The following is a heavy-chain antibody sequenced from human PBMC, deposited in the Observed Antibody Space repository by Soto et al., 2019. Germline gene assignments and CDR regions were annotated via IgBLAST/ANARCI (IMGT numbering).Heavy chain of an antibody. Sequence: SETLSLTCTVSGGSISSYYWSWIRQPPGKGLEWIGYIYYSGSTNYNPSLKSRVTISVDTSKNQFSLKLSSVTAADTAVYYCARHGADIVVVPAAMSVVGHPNWFDPWGQGTLVTVSS. J-gene: IGHJ5*02. V-gene: IGHV4-59*08. D-gene: IGHD2-2*01. CDR3: ARHGADIVVVPAAMSVVGHPNWFDP. CDR1: GGSISSYY. CDR2: IYYSGST.